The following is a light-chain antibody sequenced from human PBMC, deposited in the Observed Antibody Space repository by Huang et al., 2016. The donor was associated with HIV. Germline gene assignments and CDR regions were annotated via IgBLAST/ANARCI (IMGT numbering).Light chain of an antibody. CDR3: HQYGSSPPNT. Sequence: EIVLTQSPGTLCLSPGERATLSCRASQSVKNNYLAWYQKKPGQTPRLLIYGASNRATGIPDRVSGSGSGTDFTLTISRLEPEDLAVYYCHQYGSSPPNTFGQGTRLEIK. CDR1: QSVKNNY. V-gene: IGKV3-20*01. CDR2: GAS. J-gene: IGKJ5*01.